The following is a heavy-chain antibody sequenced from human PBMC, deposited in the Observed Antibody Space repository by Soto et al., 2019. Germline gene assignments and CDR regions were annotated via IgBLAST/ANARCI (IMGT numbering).Heavy chain of an antibody. D-gene: IGHD4-4*01. Sequence: RASVKVSCKASGGTFSSYAISWVRQAPGQGLEWMGGIIPIFGTANYAQKFQGRVTITADESTSTAYMELSSLRSEDTAVYYCASPMTTVTRLGYWGQGTLVTVSS. CDR3: ASPMTTVTRLGY. CDR1: GGTFSSYA. CDR2: IIPIFGTA. V-gene: IGHV1-69*13. J-gene: IGHJ4*02.